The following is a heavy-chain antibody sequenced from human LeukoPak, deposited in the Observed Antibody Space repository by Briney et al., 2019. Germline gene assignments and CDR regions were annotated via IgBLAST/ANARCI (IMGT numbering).Heavy chain of an antibody. Sequence: SETLSLTCTASGASISTYYWSWIRQPPVKGLEWIGCIFYSGSTNSGNTNYNPSLKSRVTISVDTSKNQFSLKLSSVTAADTAVYYCARHSTIEPRPDYWGQGTLVTVSS. D-gene: IGHD6-6*01. J-gene: IGHJ4*02. CDR2: IFYSGSTN. V-gene: IGHV4-59*08. CDR1: GASISTYY. CDR3: ARHSTIEPRPDY.